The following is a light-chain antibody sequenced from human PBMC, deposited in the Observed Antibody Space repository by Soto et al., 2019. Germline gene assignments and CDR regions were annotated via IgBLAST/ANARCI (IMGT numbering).Light chain of an antibody. Sequence: DIQMTQSPSTLSASVGDRVTITCRASQSISSWLAWYQQKPGKAPKLLIYDVSTLESGVPSRFSGSGSGTEFTLTISSLQPDDFATYYCQQYNSFTFDPGTKVDIK. V-gene: IGKV1-5*01. CDR1: QSISSW. CDR2: DVS. CDR3: QQYNSFT. J-gene: IGKJ3*01.